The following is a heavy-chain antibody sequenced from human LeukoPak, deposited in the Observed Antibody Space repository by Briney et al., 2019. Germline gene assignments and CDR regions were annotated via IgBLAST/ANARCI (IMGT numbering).Heavy chain of an antibody. CDR1: GFTFSSYA. D-gene: IGHD2-15*01. J-gene: IGHJ6*02. Sequence: PVGSLRLSCAASGFTFSSYAMHWVRQAPGKGLEWVAVKSYDGSNKYYADSVKGRFTISRDNSKNTLYLQMNSLRAEDTAVYYCARGEVQYCSGGSCYSLGFYYYYYGMDVWGQGTTVTVSS. V-gene: IGHV3-30-3*01. CDR3: ARGEVQYCSGGSCYSLGFYYYYYGMDV. CDR2: KSYDGSNK.